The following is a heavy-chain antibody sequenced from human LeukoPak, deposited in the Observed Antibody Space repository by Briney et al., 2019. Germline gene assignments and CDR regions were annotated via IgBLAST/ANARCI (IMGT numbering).Heavy chain of an antibody. Sequence: SVKVSCKASGGTFSSYAISWVRQAPGQGLEWMGGIIPIFGTANYAQKFQGRVTITTDESTSTAYMELSSLRSEDTAVYYCARQYCSGGSCYSGWFDPWGQGTLVTVSS. J-gene: IGHJ5*02. D-gene: IGHD2-15*01. CDR2: IIPIFGTA. CDR1: GGTFSSYA. CDR3: ARQYCSGGSCYSGWFDP. V-gene: IGHV1-69*05.